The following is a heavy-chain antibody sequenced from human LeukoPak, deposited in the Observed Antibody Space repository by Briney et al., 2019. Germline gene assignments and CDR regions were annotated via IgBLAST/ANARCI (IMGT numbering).Heavy chain of an antibody. D-gene: IGHD3-3*01. J-gene: IGHJ3*02. CDR1: GGSISSSNW. CDR3: ARAFPYAFWSGYPLGAFDI. V-gene: IGHV4-4*02. Sequence: KPSETLSLTCAVSGGSISSSNWWSWVRQPPGKGREWMGEIYHSGSTNYNPSLKSRVTLSVDTSKNPFSLKLRSVTAADTAVYYCARAFPYAFWSGYPLGAFDIWGQGTMVTVSS. CDR2: IYHSGST.